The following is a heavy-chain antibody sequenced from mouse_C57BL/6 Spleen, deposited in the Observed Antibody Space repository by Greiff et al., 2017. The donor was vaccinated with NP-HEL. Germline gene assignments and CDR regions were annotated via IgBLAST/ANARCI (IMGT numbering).Heavy chain of an antibody. D-gene: IGHD3-2*02. CDR2: IYPGSGST. V-gene: IGHV1-55*01. Sequence: QVQLQQSGAELVKPGASVKMSCKASGYTFTSYWITWVKQRPGQGLEWIGDIYPGSGSTNYNEKFKSKATLTVDTSSSTAYMQLSSLTSEDSAVYYCARETDQAPAWCAYWGQGTLVTVSA. CDR1: GYTFTSYW. J-gene: IGHJ3*01. CDR3: ARETDQAPAWCAY.